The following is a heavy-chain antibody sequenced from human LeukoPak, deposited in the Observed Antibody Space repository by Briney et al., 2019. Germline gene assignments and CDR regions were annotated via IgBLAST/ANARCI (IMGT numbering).Heavy chain of an antibody. Sequence: GGSLRLSCAASGFTFSSYAMSWVRQAPGKGLEWVSGISGSGGTTYYADSVQGRFTSSRDNSKKTLFLQMSSLRAEDTAVYYCAKGDVVTAIFPPDYWGQGTLVIVSS. D-gene: IGHD5-12*01. CDR3: AKGDVVTAIFPPDY. J-gene: IGHJ4*02. CDR1: GFTFSSYA. V-gene: IGHV3-23*01. CDR2: ISGSGGTT.